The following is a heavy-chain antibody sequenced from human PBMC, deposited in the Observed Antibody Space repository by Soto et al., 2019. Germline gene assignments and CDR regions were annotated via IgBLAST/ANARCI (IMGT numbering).Heavy chain of an antibody. V-gene: IGHV3-33*01. CDR1: GFAFSSYG. CDR3: ARSPPGVAGRYYFDF. J-gene: IGHJ4*02. D-gene: IGHD6-6*01. CDR2: IWYDGSNK. Sequence: QVQLVESGGGVVQPGRSLRLSCAASGFAFSSYGMHWVRQTPGKGLEWVALIWYDGSNKYYAGSVKGRFTISRDNSKNTLYLQMHSLRAEDTAVYFCARSPPGVAGRYYFDFWGQGTLVTVSS.